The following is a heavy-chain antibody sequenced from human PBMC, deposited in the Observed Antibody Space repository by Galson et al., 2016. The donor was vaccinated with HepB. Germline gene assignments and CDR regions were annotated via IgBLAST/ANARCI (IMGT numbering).Heavy chain of an antibody. CDR1: GDSISSYSNY. V-gene: IGHV4-39*01. D-gene: IGHD5-12*01. J-gene: IGHJ4*02. CDR2: IYYTGST. Sequence: ETLSLTCTVSGDSISSYSNYWAWIRQPPGKGLEWIGSIYYTGSTYYNPSLKSRLTMSVDTSKNQFSLKLTSVTAADAAVHYCARHITSGYYVYYFDYWGQGALVTVSS. CDR3: ARHITSGYYVYYFDY.